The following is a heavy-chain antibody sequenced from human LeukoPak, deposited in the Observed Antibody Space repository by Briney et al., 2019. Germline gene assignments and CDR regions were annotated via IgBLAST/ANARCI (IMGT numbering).Heavy chain of an antibody. CDR1: GFTVSSYS. D-gene: IGHD6-19*01. CDR3: ARVGSSGWYYFDY. CDR2: ISSSSSCI. V-gene: IGHV3-21*01. J-gene: IGHJ4*02. Sequence: PGGSLRLSCAASGFTVSSYSMNWVRQAPGKGLEWVSSISSSSSCIYYADSVKGRFTISRDNAKNSLYLQMNSLRAEDTAVYYCARVGSSGWYYFDYWGQGTLVTVSS.